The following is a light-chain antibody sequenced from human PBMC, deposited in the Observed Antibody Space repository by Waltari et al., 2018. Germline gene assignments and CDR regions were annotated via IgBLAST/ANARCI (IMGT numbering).Light chain of an antibody. CDR1: QSISSY. Sequence: DIQMTQSPSSLSASVGDRVTITCRASQSISSYLNWYPQKPGKAPKLLIYAASSLQSGVPSRFSGCGSGTDFTLTSSSLQPEDFATYYCHRSYSTPHTFGQGTKLEIK. CDR2: AAS. J-gene: IGKJ2*01. CDR3: HRSYSTPHT. V-gene: IGKV1-39*01.